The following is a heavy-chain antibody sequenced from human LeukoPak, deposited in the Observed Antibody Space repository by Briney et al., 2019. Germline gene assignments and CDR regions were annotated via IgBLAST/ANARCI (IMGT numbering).Heavy chain of an antibody. V-gene: IGHV3-21*01. Sequence: GGSLRLSCAASGFTFSTYSMNWVRQAPGKGLEWVSSISSSSIYIYYADSVKGRFTISRDNSKNTLYLQMNSLRAEDTAVYYCATSPLRGSGSYYNYFDYWGQGTLVTVSS. CDR2: ISSSSIYI. D-gene: IGHD3-10*01. CDR3: ATSPLRGSGSYYNYFDY. J-gene: IGHJ4*02. CDR1: GFTFSTYS.